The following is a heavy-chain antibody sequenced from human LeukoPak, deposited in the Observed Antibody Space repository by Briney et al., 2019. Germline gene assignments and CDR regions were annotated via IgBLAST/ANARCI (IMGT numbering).Heavy chain of an antibody. CDR1: GFTFSSYV. CDR2: ISSNGGSK. V-gene: IGHV3-64*01. CDR3: AREGVYSYGYNDY. D-gene: IGHD5-18*01. Sequence: GGSLRLSCAASGFTFSSYVMHWVRQAPGKGLEYVSAISSNGGSKYYANSVKGRFTISRDNSKNTLYLQIGNLAAQDMAGDYCAREGVYSYGYNDYGGQGTLVTVSS. J-gene: IGHJ1*01.